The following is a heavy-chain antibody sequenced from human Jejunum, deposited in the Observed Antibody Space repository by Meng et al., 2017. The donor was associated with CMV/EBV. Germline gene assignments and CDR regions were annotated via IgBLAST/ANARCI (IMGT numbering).Heavy chain of an antibody. D-gene: IGHD3-22*01. CDR2: VYGSGST. V-gene: IGHV4-61*02. J-gene: IGHJ4*02. Sequence: ESRPELVNLSQTLPHPCTVAGASICSSSSYWSWSRPPAGKGLEWIGRVYGSGSTNYNPSLKSRVTISVDTSKNQFSLRLNSVTAADTAVYYCARDRFYDGRGYYFEIGYWGQGTLVTVSS. CDR1: GASICSSSSY. CDR3: ARDRFYDGRGYYFEIGY.